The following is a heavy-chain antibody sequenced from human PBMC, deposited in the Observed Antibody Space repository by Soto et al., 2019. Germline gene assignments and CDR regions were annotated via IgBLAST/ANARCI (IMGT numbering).Heavy chain of an antibody. D-gene: IGHD6-6*01. V-gene: IGHV4-34*01. J-gene: IGHJ4*02. CDR3: ARGRRGGIAARLYYFDY. Sequence: SETLSLTCAVYGGSFSGYYWSWIRQPPGKGLEWIGEINHSGSTSYNPSLKSRVTISVDTSKNQFSLKLSSVTAADTAVYYCARGRRGGIAARLYYFDYWGQGTLVTVSS. CDR2: INHSGST. CDR1: GGSFSGYY.